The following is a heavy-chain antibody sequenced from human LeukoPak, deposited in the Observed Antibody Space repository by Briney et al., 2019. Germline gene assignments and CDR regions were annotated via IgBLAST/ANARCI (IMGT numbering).Heavy chain of an antibody. D-gene: IGHD1-26*01. CDR3: AREEIVGEYYYYYGMDA. J-gene: IGHJ6*02. Sequence: GGSLRLSCAASGFTFSSYAMSWVRQAPGKGLEWVSAISGSGGSTYYADSVKGRFTISRDNAKNLLYLQMNSLRAEDTAVYYCAREEIVGEYYYYYGMDAWGQGTTVTVSS. V-gene: IGHV3-23*01. CDR1: GFTFSSYA. CDR2: ISGSGGST.